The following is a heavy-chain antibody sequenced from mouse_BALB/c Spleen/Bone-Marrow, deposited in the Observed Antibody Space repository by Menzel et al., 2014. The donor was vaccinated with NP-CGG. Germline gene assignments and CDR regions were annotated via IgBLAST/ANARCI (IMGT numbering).Heavy chain of an antibody. CDR3: ARTYFDY. CDR1: GYTFTSYW. J-gene: IGHJ2*01. V-gene: IGHV1S81*02. CDR2: INPSNGRT. Sequence: VQGVESGAGLVKPGASVKLSCKASGYTFTSYWMHWLKQRPGQGLEWIGEINPSNGRTNYNEKFKSKATLTVDKSSSTAYMQLSSLTSEDSAVYYCARTYFDYWGQGTTLTVSS.